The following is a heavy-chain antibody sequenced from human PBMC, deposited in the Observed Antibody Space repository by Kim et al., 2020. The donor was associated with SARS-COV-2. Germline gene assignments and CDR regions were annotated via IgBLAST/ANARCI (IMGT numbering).Heavy chain of an antibody. CDR3: ARIRGIGTTRSQSYQYYMDV. CDR1: GFSLFTRGMC. V-gene: IGHV2-70*11. Sequence: SGPTLVNPTQTLTLTRTFSGFSLFTRGMCVSWIRQPPGKALEWLARIDWDDDKYYNTSLKTRLTISKDTSKNQVVLTMTNMDPVDTATYYCARIRGIGTTRSQSYQYYMDVWGKGTTVTVSS. CDR2: IDWDDDK. J-gene: IGHJ6*03. D-gene: IGHD1-7*01.